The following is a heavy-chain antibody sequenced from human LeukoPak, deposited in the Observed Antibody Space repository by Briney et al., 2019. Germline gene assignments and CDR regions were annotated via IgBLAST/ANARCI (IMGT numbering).Heavy chain of an antibody. CDR2: IGGSNGIT. J-gene: IGHJ1*01. Sequence: GGSLRLSCAASRFTFNSYAMSWVRQAPGKGLEWVSVIGGSNGITFYVGSVKGRFTISRDNSKDTLYLQMNSLRAEDTAVYYCAKDPRVGATTPEYFLHWGQGTLVAVSS. CDR3: AKDPRVGATTPEYFLH. V-gene: IGHV3-23*01. CDR1: RFTFNSYA. D-gene: IGHD1-26*01.